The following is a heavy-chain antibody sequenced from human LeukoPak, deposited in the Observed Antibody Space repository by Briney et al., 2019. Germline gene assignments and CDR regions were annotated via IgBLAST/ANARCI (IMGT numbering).Heavy chain of an antibody. CDR1: GYTLTSYY. D-gene: IGHD2-15*01. Sequence: ASVTVSCKASGYTLTSYYMHWVRQAPGQGLERMGIINPSGCSTSYAQKFQGRVTMTRDTSTSTVYMERSSLRSGDTAVYYCARAGGGSPFDYWGQGALVTVSS. CDR3: ARAGGGSPFDY. CDR2: INPSGCST. J-gene: IGHJ4*02. V-gene: IGHV1-46*01.